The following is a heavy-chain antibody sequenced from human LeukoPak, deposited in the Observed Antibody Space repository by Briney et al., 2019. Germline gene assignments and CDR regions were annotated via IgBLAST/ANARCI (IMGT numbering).Heavy chain of an antibody. Sequence: GGSLRLSCAASGFTVDDYAMHWVRQAPGKGLEWVALISGDGGSTYYADSVKARFTISRDNSKSALYLQMNSLRAEDTAVYYCVAGATTAHFDYWGQGTLVTVSS. D-gene: IGHD1-26*01. CDR3: VAGATTAHFDY. J-gene: IGHJ4*02. CDR1: GFTVDDYA. V-gene: IGHV3-43D*03. CDR2: ISGDGGST.